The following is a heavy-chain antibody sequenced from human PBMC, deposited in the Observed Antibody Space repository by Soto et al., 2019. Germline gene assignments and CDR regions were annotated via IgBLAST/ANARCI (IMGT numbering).Heavy chain of an antibody. CDR1: GGYTSSSSDY. CDR3: ASPSIAARPDGMYYYYYYMDV. V-gene: IGHV4-39*01. D-gene: IGHD6-6*01. Sequence: SETLSLTCTVSGGYTSSSSDYWGWIRQPPGEGLEWIGSIYYSGSTYYNPSLKSRVTISVDTSKNQFSLKLSSVTAADTAVYYCASPSIAARPDGMYYYYYYMDVWGKGTTVTVSS. CDR2: IYYSGST. J-gene: IGHJ6*03.